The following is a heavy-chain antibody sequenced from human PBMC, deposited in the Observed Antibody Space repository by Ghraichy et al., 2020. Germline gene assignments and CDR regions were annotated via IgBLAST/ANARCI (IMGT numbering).Heavy chain of an antibody. CDR2: ISSSSSTI. J-gene: IGHJ6*03. Sequence: GGSLRLSCAASGFTFSSYSMNWVRQAPGKGLEWVSYISSSSSTIYYADSVKGRFTISRDNAKNSLYLQMNSLRDEDTAVYYCARVYYYDSSGYDNNKNYYYYMDVWGKGTTVTVSS. CDR3: ARVYYYDSSGYDNNKNYYYYMDV. D-gene: IGHD3-22*01. CDR1: GFTFSSYS. V-gene: IGHV3-48*02.